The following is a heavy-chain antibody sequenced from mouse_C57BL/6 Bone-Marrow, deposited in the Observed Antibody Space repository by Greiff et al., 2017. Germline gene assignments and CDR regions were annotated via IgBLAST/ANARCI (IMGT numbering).Heavy chain of an antibody. CDR2: IDPSDSYT. V-gene: IGHV1-69*01. D-gene: IGHD1-1*01. CDR1: GYTFTSYW. J-gene: IGHJ1*03. CDR3: ARGAITTVVAHWYFDV. Sequence: QVQLQQPGAELVMPGASVKLSCKASGYTFTSYWMHWVKQRPGQGLEWIGEIDPSDSYTNYNQKFKGKSTLTVDKSSSTAYMQLNSLTSEDSAVYYCARGAITTVVAHWYFDVWGTGTTVTVSS.